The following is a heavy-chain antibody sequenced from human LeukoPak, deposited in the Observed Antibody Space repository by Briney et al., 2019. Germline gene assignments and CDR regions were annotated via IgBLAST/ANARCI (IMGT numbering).Heavy chain of an antibody. Sequence: QPGGSLRLSCAASGFTFSSYWMSWVRQAPGKGLEWVANIKQDGSEKYYVDSVKGRFTISRDNAKNSLYLQMNSLRAEDTAVYYCARGYCSSASCLFDYWGQGTLVTDSS. CDR2: IKQDGSEK. V-gene: IGHV3-7*01. CDR1: GFTFSSYW. J-gene: IGHJ4*02. D-gene: IGHD2-2*01. CDR3: ARGYCSSASCLFDY.